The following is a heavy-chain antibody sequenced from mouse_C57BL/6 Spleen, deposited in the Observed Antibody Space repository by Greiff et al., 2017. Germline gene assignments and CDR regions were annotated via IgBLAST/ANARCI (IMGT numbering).Heavy chain of an antibody. CDR3: AREGYYGSSYDWYFDV. D-gene: IGHD1-1*01. CDR1: YFAFMASA. J-gene: IGHJ1*03. CDR2: FTLYSDAT. V-gene: IGHV1-49*01. Sequence: LQQSGAELVRPGSSVKLSCKDSYFAFMASAMHWVKQRPGHGLEWIGSFTLYSDATEYSENFQGKATLTANTSSSTAYMELSSLTYEGSAVYYCAREGYYGSSYDWYFDVWGTGTTVTVSS.